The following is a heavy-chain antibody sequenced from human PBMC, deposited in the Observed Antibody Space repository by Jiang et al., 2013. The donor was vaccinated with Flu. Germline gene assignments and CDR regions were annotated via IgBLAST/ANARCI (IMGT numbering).Heavy chain of an antibody. CDR1: GYNFDDYA. V-gene: IGHV1-3*04. Sequence: VKKPGASVKVSCKASGYNFDDYAIHWVRQAPGQRLEWMGRSNTGSGDSTFSQKFQGRVTISNDTSARTAYMELNSLRSEDTAVYYCARGYNWNYGWFDPWGPGNPGHRLL. CDR2: SNTGSGDS. J-gene: IGHJ5*02. CDR3: ARGYNWNYGWFDP. D-gene: IGHD1-7*01.